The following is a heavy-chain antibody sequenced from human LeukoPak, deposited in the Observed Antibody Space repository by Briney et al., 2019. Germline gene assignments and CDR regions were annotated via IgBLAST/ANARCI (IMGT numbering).Heavy chain of an antibody. D-gene: IGHD3-22*01. CDR3: AKAESAYYYDSSGYYEN. J-gene: IGHJ4*02. CDR2: IRWNSGSI. Sequence: GGSLRLSCAASGFTFDDYAMHWVRQAPGKDLEWVSGIRWNSGSIGYADSVKGRFTISRDNAKNSLYLQMNSLRAEDMALYYCAKAESAYYYDSSGYYENWGQGTLVTVSS. CDR1: GFTFDDYA. V-gene: IGHV3-9*03.